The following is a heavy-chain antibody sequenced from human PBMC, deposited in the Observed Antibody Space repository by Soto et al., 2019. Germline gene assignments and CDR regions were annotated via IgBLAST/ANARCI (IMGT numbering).Heavy chain of an antibody. J-gene: IGHJ4*02. Sequence: SVKVSCKASGFTFTSSAFQWVRQARGQRLEWIGWIAVGSGYTNYAQRFQDRVTLTRDMSTATTYMELSRLTSEDTAIYYCAADATAWQQMVPSDYWGQGTVVTVSS. CDR2: IAVGSGYT. V-gene: IGHV1-58*01. D-gene: IGHD2-8*01. CDR1: GFTFTSSA. CDR3: AADATAWQQMVPSDY.